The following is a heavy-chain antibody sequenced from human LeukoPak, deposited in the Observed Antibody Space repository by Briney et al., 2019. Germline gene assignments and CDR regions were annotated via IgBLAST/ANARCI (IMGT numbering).Heavy chain of an antibody. CDR2: ISGSGGST. Sequence: PGGSLRLSCAASGFTVSSNYVSWVRQAPGKGLEWVSAISGSGGSTYYADSVKGRFTISRDNSKNTLYLQMNSLRAEDTAVYYCALIVATMGNFDYWGQGTLVTVSS. CDR1: GFTVSSNY. CDR3: ALIVATMGNFDY. D-gene: IGHD5-12*01. V-gene: IGHV3-23*01. J-gene: IGHJ4*02.